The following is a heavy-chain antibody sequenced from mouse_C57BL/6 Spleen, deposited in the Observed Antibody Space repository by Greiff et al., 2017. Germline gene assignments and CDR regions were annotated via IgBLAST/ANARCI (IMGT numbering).Heavy chain of an antibody. CDR1: GFSLTSYG. CDR2: IWSGGST. D-gene: IGHD2-4*01. CDR3: ARIYYDYDWAMDY. Sequence: VKLMESGPGLVQPSQSLSITCTVSGFSLTSYGVHWVRQSPGKGLEWLGVIWSGGSTDYNAAFISRLSISKDNSKSQVFFKMNSLQADDTAIYYCARIYYDYDWAMDYWGQGTSVTVSS. V-gene: IGHV2-2*01. J-gene: IGHJ4*01.